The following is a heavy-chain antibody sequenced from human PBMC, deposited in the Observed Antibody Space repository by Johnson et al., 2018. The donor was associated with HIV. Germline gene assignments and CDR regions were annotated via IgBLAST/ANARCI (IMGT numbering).Heavy chain of an antibody. J-gene: IGHJ3*02. V-gene: IGHV3-30*03. Sequence: QVQLVESGGGVVRPGGSLRLSCAVSGFTFDDYGMSWVRQAPGKGLEWAAVISYDGSNKYYADSVKGRFTISRDNSKNTLYLQMNSLRAEDTAVYYCARACRDGYTCDVFDIWGQGTMVTVSS. CDR2: ISYDGSNK. CDR3: ARACRDGYTCDVFDI. D-gene: IGHD5-24*01. CDR1: GFTFDDYG.